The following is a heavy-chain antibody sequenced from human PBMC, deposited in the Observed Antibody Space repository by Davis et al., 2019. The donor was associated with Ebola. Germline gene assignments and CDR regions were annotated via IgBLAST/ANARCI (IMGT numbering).Heavy chain of an antibody. CDR1: GYTFTNYG. CDR3: VKGSITMTVVVYFDL. J-gene: IGHJ4*02. CDR2: INPSGGST. Sequence: ASVKVSCKASGYTFTNYGITWVRQAPGQGLEWMGIINPSGGSTSYAQKFQGRVTMTRDTSTSTVYMELSSLRIEDTAVYYCVKGSITMTVVVYFDLWGQGTLVTVSS. D-gene: IGHD3-22*01. V-gene: IGHV1-46*01.